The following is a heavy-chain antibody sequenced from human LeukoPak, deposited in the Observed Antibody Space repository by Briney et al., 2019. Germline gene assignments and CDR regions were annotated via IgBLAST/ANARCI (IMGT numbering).Heavy chain of an antibody. CDR1: GFTVSSNY. D-gene: IGHD3-22*01. V-gene: IGHV3-74*01. Sequence: GGSLRLSCAASGFTVSSNYMSWVRQAPGKGLVWVSRINSDGSSTNYADSVKGRFTISGDNAKNTLYLQMNSLRAEDTAVYFCARPYYYDSSRVDFWGQGTLVTVSS. J-gene: IGHJ4*02. CDR3: ARPYYYDSSRVDF. CDR2: INSDGSST.